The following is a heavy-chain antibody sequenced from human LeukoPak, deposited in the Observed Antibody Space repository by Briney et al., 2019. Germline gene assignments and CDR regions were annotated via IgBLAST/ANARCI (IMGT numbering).Heavy chain of an antibody. V-gene: IGHV4-34*01. Sequence: NASETLSLTCAVYGGSFSTYSWSWIRQPPGKGLEWIGDINYSGNTNYNPSFKSRVIASIDTSKDQFSLKLNSVTAGDTAVYYYARHVDMTTVNYYYLDVWGKGTTVTVSS. D-gene: IGHD4-11*01. CDR3: ARHVDMTTVNYYYLDV. CDR1: GGSFSTYS. CDR2: INYSGNT. J-gene: IGHJ6*03.